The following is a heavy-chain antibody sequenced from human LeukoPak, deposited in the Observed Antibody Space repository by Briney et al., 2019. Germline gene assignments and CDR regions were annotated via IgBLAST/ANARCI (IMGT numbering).Heavy chain of an antibody. V-gene: IGHV4-38-2*02. CDR3: AREAYDFWSGYSQKVPTPEIEY. J-gene: IGHJ4*02. D-gene: IGHD3-3*01. Sequence: SETLSLTCTVSGYSISIGYYWGWIRQPPGKGLEWIGSIYHSGSTYYNPSLKSRVTLSVDTSKNQFSLKLSSVTAADTAVYYCAREAYDFWSGYSQKVPTPEIEYWGQGTLVTVSS. CDR2: IYHSGST. CDR1: GYSISIGYY.